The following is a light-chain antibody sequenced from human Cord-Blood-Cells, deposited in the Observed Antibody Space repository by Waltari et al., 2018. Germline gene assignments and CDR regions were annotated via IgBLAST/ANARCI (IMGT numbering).Light chain of an antibody. V-gene: IGLV1-44*01. CDR2: RNN. Sequence: QSVLTQPPSASGPPGQRVTISCSGSSSNIGSNTVNLYQQLPGTAPKLLIYRNNQRPSGVPDRFSGSKSGTSASLAISGLQAEDEADYYCAAWDDSLNGYVFGTGTKVTVL. CDR1: SSNIGSNT. CDR3: AAWDDSLNGYV. J-gene: IGLJ1*01.